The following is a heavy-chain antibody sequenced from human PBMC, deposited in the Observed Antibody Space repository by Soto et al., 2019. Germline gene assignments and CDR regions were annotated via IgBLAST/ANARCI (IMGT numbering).Heavy chain of an antibody. D-gene: IGHD1-26*01. V-gene: IGHV3-48*02. Sequence: GGSLRLSCAASGFTFSSYSMNWFRQAPGKGLEWVSYISSSSSTIYYADSVKGRFTISRDNAKNSLYLQMNSLRDEDTAVYYCAYRIRLYYGMDVWGQGTTVTVSS. CDR1: GFTFSSYS. CDR3: AYRIRLYYGMDV. J-gene: IGHJ6*02. CDR2: ISSSSSTI.